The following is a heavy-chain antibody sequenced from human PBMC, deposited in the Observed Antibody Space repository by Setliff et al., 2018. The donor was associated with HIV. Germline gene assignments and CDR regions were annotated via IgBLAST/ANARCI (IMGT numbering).Heavy chain of an antibody. CDR2: IVDSGST. Sequence: SETLSLTCTLYGGSLTNYYWTWIRQSPEKGLEWIGEIVDSGSTNYSPSLKSRVTISLDTSKKQFSLRLNSVTAADTGVYYCARDSGYYDSSGYYSYSHYFDYWGQGTLVTVSS. J-gene: IGHJ4*02. V-gene: IGHV4-34*12. CDR3: ARDSGYYDSSGYYSYSHYFDY. D-gene: IGHD3-22*01. CDR1: GGSLTNYY.